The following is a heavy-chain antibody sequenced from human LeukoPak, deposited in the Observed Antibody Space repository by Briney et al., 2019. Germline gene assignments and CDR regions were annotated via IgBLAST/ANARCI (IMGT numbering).Heavy chain of an antibody. J-gene: IGHJ4*02. CDR1: EFTFNNHD. V-gene: IGHV3-30*18. CDR3: AKLVRGGRYFDY. D-gene: IGHD3-10*01. Sequence: GGSLRLSCAASEFTFNNHDMHWVRQAPGKGLEWVAAISYDGRNKYYADSVKGRFTISRDNSKNTLNLQMNSLRTEDTAVYYCAKLVRGGRYFDYWGQGTLVTVSS. CDR2: ISYDGRNK.